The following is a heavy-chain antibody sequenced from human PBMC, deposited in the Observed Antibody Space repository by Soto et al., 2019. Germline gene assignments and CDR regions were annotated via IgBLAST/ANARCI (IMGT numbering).Heavy chain of an antibody. CDR3: ARDRHETTALAPYNWFES. Sequence: EVQLVESAGGQVKPGGSLRLSCAASGFTFSSYSMNWVRQAPGKGLEWVSSISSSSSYVYYADSVKGRFTISRDNAKNSLYLQMNSLTAEDTAVYYCARDRHETTALAPYNWFESWGQGTLVTVSS. V-gene: IGHV3-21*01. CDR2: ISSSSSYV. CDR1: GFTFSSYS. D-gene: IGHD1-1*01. J-gene: IGHJ5*01.